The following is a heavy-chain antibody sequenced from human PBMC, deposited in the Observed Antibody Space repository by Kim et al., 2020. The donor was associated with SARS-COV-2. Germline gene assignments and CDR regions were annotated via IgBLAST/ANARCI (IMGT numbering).Heavy chain of an antibody. CDR2: ISGSGGST. CDR1: GFTFSSYA. V-gene: IGHV3-23*01. D-gene: IGHD3-22*01. J-gene: IGHJ4*02. Sequence: GGSLRLSCAASGFTFSSYAMSWVRQAPGKGLEWVSAISGSGGSTYYADSVKGRFTISRDNSKNTLYLQMNSLRAGDTAVYYCAKAYHHYYDSSGYNSWGQGTLVTVSS. CDR3: AKAYHHYYDSSGYNS.